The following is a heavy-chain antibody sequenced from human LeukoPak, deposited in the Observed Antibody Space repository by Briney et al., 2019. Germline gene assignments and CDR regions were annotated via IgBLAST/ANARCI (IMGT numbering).Heavy chain of an antibody. CDR3: ARWGGRGSPQFYGPLDY. J-gene: IGHJ4*02. D-gene: IGHD2/OR15-2a*01. CDR1: GGTFSSYA. V-gene: IGHV1-69*04. Sequence: SVKVSCKASGGTFSSYAISWVRQAPGQGLEWMGRIIPILGIANYAQKFQGRVAITADDSTSTTYMELSSLRSEDTAVYYCARWGGRGSPQFYGPLDYWGQGTLVTVSS. CDR2: IIPILGIA.